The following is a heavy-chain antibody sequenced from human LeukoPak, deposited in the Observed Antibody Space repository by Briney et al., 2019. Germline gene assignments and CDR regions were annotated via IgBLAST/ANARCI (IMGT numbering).Heavy chain of an antibody. J-gene: IGHJ4*02. CDR1: GLTFSTSG. Sequence: GGSLRLSCTASGLTFSTSGFNWVRQAPGKGLEWVSSIGSTGTDRYYADSVKGRFTISRDNAKNSLYLQMNSLRAEDTAVYYCATETIGRHYDYWGQGTLLTVSS. CDR3: ATETIGRHYDY. V-gene: IGHV3-21*01. CDR2: IGSTGTDR. D-gene: IGHD1-14*01.